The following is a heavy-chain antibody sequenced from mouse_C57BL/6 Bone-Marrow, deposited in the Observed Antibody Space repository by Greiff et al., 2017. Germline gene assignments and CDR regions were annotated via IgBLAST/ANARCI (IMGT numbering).Heavy chain of an antibody. CDR3: AGSYEYFDV. V-gene: IGHV1-55*01. CDR1: GYTFTSYW. D-gene: IGHD1-1*02. CDR2: IYPGSGST. Sequence: QVHVKQPGAELVKPGASVKMSCKASGYTFTSYWITWVKQRPGQGLEWIGDIYPGSGSTNYNEKFKSKATLTVDTSSSTAYMQLSSLTSEDSAVYYCAGSYEYFDVWGTGTTVTVSS. J-gene: IGHJ1*03.